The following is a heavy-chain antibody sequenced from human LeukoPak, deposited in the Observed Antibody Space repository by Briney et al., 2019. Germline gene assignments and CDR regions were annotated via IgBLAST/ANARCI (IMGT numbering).Heavy chain of an antibody. D-gene: IGHD6-13*01. CDR1: GGSISSSSYY. J-gene: IGHJ6*03. Sequence: SETLSLTCTVSGGSISSSSYYWGWIRQPPGKGLEWIGSIYYSGSTYYNPSLKSRVTISVDTSKNQFSLKLSSVTAADTAVYYCARHVQQLVLFYYYYYMDVWGKGTTVTISS. CDR3: ARHVQQLVLFYYYYYMDV. CDR2: IYYSGST. V-gene: IGHV4-39*01.